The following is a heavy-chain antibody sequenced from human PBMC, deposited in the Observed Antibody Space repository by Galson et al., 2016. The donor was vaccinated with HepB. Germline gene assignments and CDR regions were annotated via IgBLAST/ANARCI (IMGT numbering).Heavy chain of an antibody. Sequence: TLSLTCTVSGGSISSGDFSWTWIRQPAGKGLEWIGRIQRSGSTNYNPSLNSRVSISLDTSKNQFSLNLRDVTAADTAVYYCARDLILNGLDVWGQGTTVTVSS. CDR2: IQRSGST. CDR3: ARDLILNGLDV. V-gene: IGHV4-61*02. J-gene: IGHJ6*02. D-gene: IGHD2-21*01. CDR1: GGSISSGDFS.